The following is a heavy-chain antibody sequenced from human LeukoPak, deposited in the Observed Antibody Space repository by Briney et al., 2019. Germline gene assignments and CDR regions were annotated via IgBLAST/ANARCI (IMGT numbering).Heavy chain of an antibody. V-gene: IGHV1-69*02. Sequence: SVKVSCKASGGTFSSYTISWVRQAPGQGLEWMGRIIPILGIANYAQKFQGRVTITADKSTSTAYMELSSLRSEDTAVYYCARGSFPDVGALLFDYWGQGTLVTVSS. J-gene: IGHJ4*02. CDR2: IIPILGIA. CDR3: ARGSFPDVGALLFDY. CDR1: GGTFSSYT. D-gene: IGHD1-26*01.